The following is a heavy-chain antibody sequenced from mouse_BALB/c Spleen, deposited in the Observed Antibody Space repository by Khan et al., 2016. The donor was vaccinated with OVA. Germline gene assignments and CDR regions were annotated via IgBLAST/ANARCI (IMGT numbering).Heavy chain of an antibody. Sequence: EVQLQQSGPEVVKPGASVKMSCKASGYTFTSYVMHWVKQKPGQGLEWIGYIYPFTDATTFNEKFNGKATLSSAKSSSTASMELSHLTSEDSAVYDCAPVGRYYVSFVHWGQGTLVTVSA. J-gene: IGHJ3*01. CDR3: APVGRYYVSFVH. CDR2: IYPFTDAT. V-gene: IGHV1S136*01. D-gene: IGHD1-1*01. CDR1: GYTFTSYV.